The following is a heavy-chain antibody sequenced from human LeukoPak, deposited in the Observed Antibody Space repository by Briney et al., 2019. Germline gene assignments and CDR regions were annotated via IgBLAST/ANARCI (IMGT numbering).Heavy chain of an antibody. D-gene: IGHD3-10*01. Sequence: SETLSLTCTVSGGSISSYYWSWIRQPPGKGLEWIGYIYYSGSTNYNPSLKSRVTISVDTSKNQFSLKLSSVTAADTAVYYCARVDTGSGSYPYFDYWGQGTLVTVSS. CDR2: IYYSGST. J-gene: IGHJ4*02. CDR1: GGSISSYY. CDR3: ARVDTGSGSYPYFDY. V-gene: IGHV4-59*01.